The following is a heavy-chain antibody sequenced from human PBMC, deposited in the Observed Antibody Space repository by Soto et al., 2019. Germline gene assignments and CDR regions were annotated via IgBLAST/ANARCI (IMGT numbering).Heavy chain of an antibody. CDR3: ARGMRVATILVAGTVDY. CDR2: ISSSSSYI. D-gene: IGHD5-12*01. J-gene: IGHJ4*02. V-gene: IGHV3-21*01. CDR1: GFTFSSYS. Sequence: EVQLVESGGGLVKPGGSLRLSCAASGFTFSSYSMNWVRQAPGKGLEWVSSISSSSSYIYYADSVKGRFTISRDNAKNSLYLQMNSLRAEDTAVYYCARGMRVATILVAGTVDYWGQGNLVTVSS.